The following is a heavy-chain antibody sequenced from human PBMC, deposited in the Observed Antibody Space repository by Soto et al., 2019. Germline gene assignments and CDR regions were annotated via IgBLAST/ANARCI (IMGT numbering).Heavy chain of an antibody. D-gene: IGHD2-21*02. CDR3: AREVLRDHHYGMDV. V-gene: IGHV1-69*13. J-gene: IGHJ6*02. Sequence: SVKVSCKASGGTFSSYSISWVRQAPGQGLEWMGGIIPIFGTANYAQKFQGRVTITADESTSTAYMELSSLRSEDTAVYYCAREVLRDHHYGMDVWGQGTTVTVSS. CDR2: IIPIFGTA. CDR1: GGTFSSYS.